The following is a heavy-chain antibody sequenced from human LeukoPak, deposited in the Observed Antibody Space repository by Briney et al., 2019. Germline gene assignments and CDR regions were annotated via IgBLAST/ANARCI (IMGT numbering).Heavy chain of an antibody. J-gene: IGHJ4*02. CDR3: ARDDDSGGSWTALY. Sequence: GGSLRLSCTVSGFTFSAYWMSWVRQAPGKGLERVANIEHDGTTKFYLDSVKGRFTISRDNARSSVYLQMDSLRAEDTAVYYCARDDDSGGSWTALYWGQGTLVTVSS. V-gene: IGHV3-7*01. D-gene: IGHD2-15*01. CDR2: IEHDGTTK. CDR1: GFTFSAYW.